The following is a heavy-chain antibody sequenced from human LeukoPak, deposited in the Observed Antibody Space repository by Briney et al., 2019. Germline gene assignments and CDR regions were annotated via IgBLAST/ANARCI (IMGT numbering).Heavy chain of an antibody. CDR1: GFDFSKYE. J-gene: IGHJ4*02. Sequence: PGGSLRLSCVASGFDFSKYEMNWVRQAPGKGLEWIAYISTTGMTPFYAGSVKGRFTISRDNAKNSLHLQMNSLRGEDTAVYFCAKPDGSGYSLDYWGQGTLVTVSS. V-gene: IGHV3-48*03. CDR2: ISTTGMTP. D-gene: IGHD3-22*01. CDR3: AKPDGSGYSLDY.